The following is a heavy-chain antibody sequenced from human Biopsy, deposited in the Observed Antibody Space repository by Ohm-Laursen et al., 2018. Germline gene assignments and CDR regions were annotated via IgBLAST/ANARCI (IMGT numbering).Heavy chain of an antibody. J-gene: IGHJ5*02. V-gene: IGHV1-2*02. CDR2: INAKTGDT. CDR3: TRGGYYYDSLAYYYWFDP. Sequence: GASVKVSCKASGYTFTGYPVHWVRQAPGQGLEWMGWINAKTGDTNYAQKFQGRVTMTRDTSISTAYVDLSSLRSDDTAVYYCTRGGYYYDSLAYYYWFDPWGQGTSVTVSS. D-gene: IGHD3-22*01. CDR1: GYTFTGYP.